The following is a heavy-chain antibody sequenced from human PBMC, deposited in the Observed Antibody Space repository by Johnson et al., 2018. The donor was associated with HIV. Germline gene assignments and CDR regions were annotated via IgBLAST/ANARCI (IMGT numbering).Heavy chain of an antibody. Sequence: VQLVESGGGVIRPGGYLRLSCAASGFTVSSNYMSWVRQAPGKGLEWVSGISWNGGSAAYADSVKGRFTISRDNSKNTLYLQMNSLRAEDTAVYYCAKERSGSYSGADAFDIWGQGTMVTVSS. D-gene: IGHD1-26*01. CDR2: SWNGGSA. CDR1: GFTVSSNY. J-gene: IGHJ3*02. V-gene: IGHV3-53*01. CDR3: AKERSGSYSGADAFDI.